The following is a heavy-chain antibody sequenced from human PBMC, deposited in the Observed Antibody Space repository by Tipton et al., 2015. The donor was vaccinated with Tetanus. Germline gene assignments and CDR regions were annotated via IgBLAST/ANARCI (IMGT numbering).Heavy chain of an antibody. CDR2: INHSGST. D-gene: IGHD3-10*01. Sequence: TLSLTCAVYGGSFSGFYWGWIRQPPGKGLEWIGEINHSGSTNYNPSLKSRVTISVDPSKNQFSLKLSSVTAADTAVYYCARGTMVRGVIRFDPWGQGTLVTVSS. V-gene: IGHV4-34*01. J-gene: IGHJ5*02. CDR3: ARGTMVRGVIRFDP. CDR1: GGSFSGFY.